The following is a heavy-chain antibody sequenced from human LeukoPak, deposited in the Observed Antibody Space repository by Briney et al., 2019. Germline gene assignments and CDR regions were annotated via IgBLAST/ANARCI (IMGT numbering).Heavy chain of an antibody. CDR2: ISYNGDNK. V-gene: IGHV3-30*06. Sequence: GGSLRLSCAASGFTFSSYGMHWVRQAPGKGLEWVTVISYNGDNKYYADSVKGRFTISRDNSKNTLYLQMNSLRAEDTAVYYCAREFSGWYFDYWGQGTLVTVSS. D-gene: IGHD6-19*01. J-gene: IGHJ4*02. CDR3: AREFSGWYFDY. CDR1: GFTFSSYG.